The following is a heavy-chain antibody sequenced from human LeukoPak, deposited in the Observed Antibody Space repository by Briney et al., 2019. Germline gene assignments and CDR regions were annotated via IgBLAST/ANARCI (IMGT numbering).Heavy chain of an antibody. CDR3: ARDGYGSGKGYFDC. J-gene: IGHJ4*02. CDR1: GYIFTSYY. Sequence: ASVKVSCKASGYIFTSYYMHWVRQAPGQGLEWMGIINPSGGSTSYAQKFQGRVTMTTDTSTSTAYMELRSLRSDDTAVYYCARDGYGSGKGYFDCWGQGSLVTVSS. V-gene: IGHV1-46*01. D-gene: IGHD3-10*01. CDR2: INPSGGST.